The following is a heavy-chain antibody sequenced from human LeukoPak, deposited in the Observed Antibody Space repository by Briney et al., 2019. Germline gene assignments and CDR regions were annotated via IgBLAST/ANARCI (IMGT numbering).Heavy chain of an antibody. CDR1: GYSFTSYW. D-gene: IGHD2-2*01. CDR3: AVNLGYCSSTSCYWDY. V-gene: IGHV5-51*01. J-gene: IGHJ4*02. CDR2: IYPGDSDT. Sequence: GKSLKISCKGSGYSFTSYWISWVRQMPGKGLEWMGIIYPGDSDTRYSPSFQGQVTISADKSISTAYLQWSSLKASDTAMYYCAVNLGYCSSTSCYWDYWGQGTLVTVSS.